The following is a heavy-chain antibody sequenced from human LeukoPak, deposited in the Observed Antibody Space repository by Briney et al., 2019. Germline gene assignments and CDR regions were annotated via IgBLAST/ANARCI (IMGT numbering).Heavy chain of an antibody. CDR3: ARDQKYFNAFDI. D-gene: IGHD3-10*01. J-gene: IGHJ3*02. CDR1: GFTFSTYE. Sequence: PGGSLRLSCAASGFTFSTYEMNWVRQAPGKGLEWVSYISSGGSTIYYADSVKGRFTISRDNAKNSLYLQMNSLGAEDTAVYYCARDQKYFNAFDIWGQGTMVTVSS. V-gene: IGHV3-48*03. CDR2: ISSGGSTI.